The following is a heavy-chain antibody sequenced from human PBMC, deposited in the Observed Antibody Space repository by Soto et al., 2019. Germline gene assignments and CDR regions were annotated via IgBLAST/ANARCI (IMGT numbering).Heavy chain of an antibody. CDR2: IYYSGST. V-gene: IGHV4-4*02. Sequence: PSETLSLTCVVSGGSISSTNWWTWVRQTPGKGLEWIGYIYYSGSTYYNPSLKSRVTISVDTPKNQFSLKLGSVTAADTAVYYCARSVFPWGQGTLVTVPQ. CDR1: GGSISSTNW. CDR3: ARSVFP. J-gene: IGHJ5*02.